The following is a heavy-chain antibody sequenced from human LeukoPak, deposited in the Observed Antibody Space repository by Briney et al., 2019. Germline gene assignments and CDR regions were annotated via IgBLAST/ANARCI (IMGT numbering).Heavy chain of an antibody. Sequence: GSSVKVSCKASGGTFSSYAISWVRQAPGQGLEWMGGIIPIFGTANYAQKFQGRVTITADKSTSTAYMELSSLRSEDTAVYYCARDLPLGARDSSGYYYWGQGTLVTVSS. CDR1: GGTFSSYA. CDR2: IIPIFGTA. CDR3: ARDLPLGARDSSGYYY. J-gene: IGHJ4*02. D-gene: IGHD3-22*01. V-gene: IGHV1-69*06.